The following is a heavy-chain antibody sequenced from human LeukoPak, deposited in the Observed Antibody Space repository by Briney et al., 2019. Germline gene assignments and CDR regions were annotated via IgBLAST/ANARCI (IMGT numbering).Heavy chain of an antibody. CDR2: INPNSGGT. CDR3: ARDYDILTGPYFDP. D-gene: IGHD3-9*01. Sequence: ASVKVSCKASGYTFTSYGISWVRQAPGQGLEWMGWINPNSGGTNYAQKFQGRVTMTRDTSISTAYMELSRLRSDDTAVYYCARDYDILTGPYFDPWGQGTLVTVSS. CDR1: GYTFTSYG. V-gene: IGHV1-2*02. J-gene: IGHJ5*02.